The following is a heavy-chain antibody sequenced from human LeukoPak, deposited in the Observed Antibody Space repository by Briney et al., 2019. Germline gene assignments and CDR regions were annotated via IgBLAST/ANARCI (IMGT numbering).Heavy chain of an antibody. V-gene: IGHV3-7*01. CDR2: IKQDGSEK. CDR1: GFTFSSYW. D-gene: IGHD3-22*01. J-gene: IGHJ4*02. CDR3: ARAKGYYYDSSGYYYGDY. Sequence: GGPLRLSCAASGFTFSSYWMSWVRQAPGKGLEWVANIKQDGSEKYYVDSVKGRFTISRDNAKNSLYLQMNSLRAEDTAVYYCARAKGYYYDSSGYYYGDYWGQGTLVTVSS.